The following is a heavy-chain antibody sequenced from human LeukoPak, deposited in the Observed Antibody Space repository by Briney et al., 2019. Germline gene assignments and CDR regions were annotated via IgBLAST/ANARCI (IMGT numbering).Heavy chain of an antibody. CDR1: GFTFSDYY. D-gene: IGHD3-22*01. CDR2: ISSSGSTV. J-gene: IGHJ4*02. CDR3: ARVTDSSAFDY. Sequence: GGSLRLSCAASGFTFSDYYMSWIRQAPGKGLEWVSYISSSGSTVYYADSVKGRFTISRDNAKNSLYLQMNSLRAEDTAVYYCARVTDSSAFDYWGQGTLVTVSS. V-gene: IGHV3-11*04.